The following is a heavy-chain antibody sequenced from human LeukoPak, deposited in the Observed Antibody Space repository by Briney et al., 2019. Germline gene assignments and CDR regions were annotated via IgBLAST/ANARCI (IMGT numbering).Heavy chain of an antibody. J-gene: IGHJ6*04. CDR2: IKQDGSEK. CDR3: AGGIAMVRGGDV. CDR1: GLTFSTYC. Sequence: GGSLRLSCAASGLTFSTYCMTWVRQAPGKGLEWVANIKQDGSEKNYVDSVKGRFTISRDNAKNSLYLQMNSLRVEDTAVYYCAGGIAMVRGGDVWGKGTTVTVSS. D-gene: IGHD3-10*01. V-gene: IGHV3-7*01.